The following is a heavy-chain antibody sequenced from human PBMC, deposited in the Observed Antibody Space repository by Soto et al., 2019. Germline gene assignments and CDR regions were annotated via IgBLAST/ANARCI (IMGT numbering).Heavy chain of an antibody. CDR2: IIPILGIA. J-gene: IGHJ4*02. CDR1: GGTFSSYT. Sequence: QVQLVQSGAEVKKPGSSVKVSCKASGGTFSSYTISWVRQAPGQGLEWMGRIIPILGIANYAQKFQGRVTITADKSTSTAYMELSSLRSEDTAVYYCAGIADIVVVPAAPGYTDWGQGTLVTVSS. V-gene: IGHV1-69*02. D-gene: IGHD2-2*01. CDR3: AGIADIVVVPAAPGYTD.